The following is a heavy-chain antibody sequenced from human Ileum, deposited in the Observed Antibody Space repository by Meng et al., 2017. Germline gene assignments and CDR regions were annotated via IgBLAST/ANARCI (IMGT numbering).Heavy chain of an antibody. J-gene: IGHJ4*02. CDR3: AGATIRTYYYGSGSYYFTK. Sequence: QQWGAGRVTPPQSRSLTCAVYDGSFSGYFWSWIRQPPGKGLEWIGEINHSGSTNYNPSLKGRVTISVDTSKSQFSLRLNSVTAADTALYYCAGATIRTYYYGSGSYYFTKWGQGTLVTVSS. V-gene: IGHV4-34*01. CDR2: INHSGST. D-gene: IGHD3-10*01. CDR1: DGSFSGYF.